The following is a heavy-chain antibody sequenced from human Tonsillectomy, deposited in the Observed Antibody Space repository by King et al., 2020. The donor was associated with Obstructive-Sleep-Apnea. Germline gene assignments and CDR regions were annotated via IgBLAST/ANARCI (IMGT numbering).Heavy chain of an antibody. CDR3: ARXDDLXXXDAXDX. CDR1: GYIFTGYY. Sequence: QLVQSGTEVKKPGASVKISCRASGYIFTGYYIHWVRQAPGQGLEWMGWINPNSGGTNYAQNFQDWVTMTSDTSIGTAYMELSRLKSDDPAMYYCARXDDLXXXDAXDXWGQGTXVTVSS. V-gene: IGHV1-2*04. D-gene: IGHD3-9*01. CDR2: INPNSGGT. J-gene: IGHJ3*01.